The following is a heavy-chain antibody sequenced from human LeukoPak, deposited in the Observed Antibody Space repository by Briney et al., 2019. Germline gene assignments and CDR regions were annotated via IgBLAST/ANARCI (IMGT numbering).Heavy chain of an antibody. CDR3: ARERITMVRGAFDY. CDR1: GFTFSSYA. CDR2: ISYDGSNK. V-gene: IGHV3-30-3*01. J-gene: IGHJ4*02. D-gene: IGHD3-10*01. Sequence: GSLRLSCAASGFTFSSYAMHWVRQAPGKGLEWVAVISYDGSNKYYADSVKGRFTISRDNSKNTLYLQMNSLRAEDTAVYYCARERITMVRGAFDYWGQGTLVTVSS.